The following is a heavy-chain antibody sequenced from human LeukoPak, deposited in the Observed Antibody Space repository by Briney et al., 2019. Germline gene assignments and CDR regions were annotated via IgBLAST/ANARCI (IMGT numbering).Heavy chain of an antibody. D-gene: IGHD6-19*01. J-gene: IGHJ4*02. CDR2: INHSGST. CDR1: GGSFSGYY. Sequence: SSETLSLTCAVYGGSFSGYYWSWICQPPGKGLEWIGEINHSGSTNYNPSLKSRVTISVDTSKNQFSLKLSSVTAADTAVYYCARHIGIPSRHSGSNVRGRPIDYWGQGTLVTVSS. V-gene: IGHV4-34*01. CDR3: ARHIGIPSRHSGSNVRGRPIDY.